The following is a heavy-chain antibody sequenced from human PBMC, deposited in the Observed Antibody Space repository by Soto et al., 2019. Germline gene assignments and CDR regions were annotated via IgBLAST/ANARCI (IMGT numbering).Heavy chain of an antibody. D-gene: IGHD2-2*01. CDR3: AHRQTYCSTTNCIREFDP. J-gene: IGHJ5*02. Sequence: QITLKESGPTLVKPAQTLTLTCTVSGVSLSSSGVGVGWIRQPPGKALEWLALIYWNDDKRYSPSLKTRLTITKDTSKNQVVLTVTNMDPVDTATYYCAHRQTYCSTTNCIREFDPWGQGTLVIVSS. CDR1: GVSLSSSGVG. CDR2: IYWNDDK. V-gene: IGHV2-5*01.